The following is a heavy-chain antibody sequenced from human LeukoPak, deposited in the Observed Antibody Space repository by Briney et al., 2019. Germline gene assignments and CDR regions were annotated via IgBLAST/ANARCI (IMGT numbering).Heavy chain of an antibody. CDR2: IKQDGSEK. Sequence: GGSLRLSCAASGLTFSSYWMSWVRQAPGKGLEWVANIKQDGSEKYYVDSVKGRFTISRDNAKNSLYLQMNSLRAEDTAVYYCAGRSSSWYNWFDPWGQGTLVTVSS. CDR3: AGRSSSWYNWFDP. J-gene: IGHJ5*02. V-gene: IGHV3-7*01. CDR1: GLTFSSYW. D-gene: IGHD6-13*01.